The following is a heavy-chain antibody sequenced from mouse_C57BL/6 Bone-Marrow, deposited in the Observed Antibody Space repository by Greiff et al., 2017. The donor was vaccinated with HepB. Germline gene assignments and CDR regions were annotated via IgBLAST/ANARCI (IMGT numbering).Heavy chain of an antibody. CDR1: GYTFTSYT. V-gene: IGHV1-4*01. CDR2: INPSSGYT. Sequence: QVQLQQSGAELARPGASVKMSCQASGYTFTSYTMHWVKQRPGQGLEWIGYINPSSGYTKYNQKFKDKATLTADKSSSTAYMQLSSLTSEDAAVYYCANIYYYGSSAYWGQGTLVTVSA. CDR3: ANIYYYGSSAY. D-gene: IGHD1-1*01. J-gene: IGHJ3*01.